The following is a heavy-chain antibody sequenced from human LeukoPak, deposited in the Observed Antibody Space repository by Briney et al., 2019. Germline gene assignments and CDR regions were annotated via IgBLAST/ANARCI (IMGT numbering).Heavy chain of an antibody. J-gene: IGHJ4*02. D-gene: IGHD6-13*01. Sequence: PGGSLRLSCAASGFTFSSYAMSWVRQAPGKGLEWVSAISGSGGSTYYADSVKGRFTISRDNSKNTLYLQMNSLRAEDTAVYYCALSRGQQLVRFDYWGQGTLVTVSS. V-gene: IGHV3-23*01. CDR1: GFTFSSYA. CDR2: ISGSGGST. CDR3: ALSRGQQLVRFDY.